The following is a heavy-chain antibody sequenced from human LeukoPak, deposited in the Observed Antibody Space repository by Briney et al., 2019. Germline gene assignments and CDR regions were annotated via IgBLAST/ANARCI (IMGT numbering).Heavy chain of an antibody. J-gene: IGHJ4*02. V-gene: IGHV3-53*01. Sequence: PGGSLRLSCAASGFTVSSNYMSWVRQAPGKGLEWVSVIYSGGSTYYADSVKGRFTISRDNSKNTLYLQMNSLRAEDTAVYYCASGDPRIAVAGTGFDYWGQETLVTVSS. CDR3: ASGDPRIAVAGTGFDY. D-gene: IGHD6-19*01. CDR1: GFTVSSNY. CDR2: IYSGGST.